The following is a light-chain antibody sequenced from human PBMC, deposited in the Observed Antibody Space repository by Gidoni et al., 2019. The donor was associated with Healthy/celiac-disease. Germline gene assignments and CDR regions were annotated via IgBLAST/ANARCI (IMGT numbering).Light chain of an antibody. CDR1: NIGSKS. J-gene: IGLJ3*02. V-gene: IGLV3-21*04. Sequence: SYLLSQPPSVSVAPGKTARITCGGNNIGSKSVHWYQQKPGQAPVLVIYYYSDRPSGIPARFSGSNSGNTATLTSIRVEAGDEADYYCQVWNSSSDRQVFGGGTKLTVL. CDR3: QVWNSSSDRQV. CDR2: YYS.